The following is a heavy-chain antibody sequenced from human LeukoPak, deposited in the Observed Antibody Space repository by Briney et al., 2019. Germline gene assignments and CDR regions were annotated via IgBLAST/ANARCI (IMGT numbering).Heavy chain of an antibody. CDR1: GFTFSSYS. CDR2: INHSGST. Sequence: GSLRLSCAASGFTFSSYSMNWVRQAPGKGLEWIGEINHSGSTNYNPSLKSRVTISVDTSKNQFSLKLSSVTAADTAVYYCARGPTVTTYYYFDYWGQGTLVTVSS. J-gene: IGHJ4*02. V-gene: IGHV4-34*01. D-gene: IGHD4-17*01. CDR3: ARGPTVTTYYYFDY.